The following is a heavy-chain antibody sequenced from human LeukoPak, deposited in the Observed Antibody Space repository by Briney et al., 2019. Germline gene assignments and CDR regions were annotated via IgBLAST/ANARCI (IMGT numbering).Heavy chain of an antibody. V-gene: IGHV4-34*01. CDR3: ARGRTYYGGSGSARQRYFDY. Sequence: SETLSLTCAVYGGSFSGSYWSSIRQPPGKGLEWIGEINHSGSTNYNPSLKSRVTISVDTSKNQFSLKLSSVTAADTAVYYSARGRTYYGGSGSARQRYFDYWGQGTLVTVSS. D-gene: IGHD3-10*01. J-gene: IGHJ4*02. CDR1: GGSFSGSY. CDR2: INHSGST.